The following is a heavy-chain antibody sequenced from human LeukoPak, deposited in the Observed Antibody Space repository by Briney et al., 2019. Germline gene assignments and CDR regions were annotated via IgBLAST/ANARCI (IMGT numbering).Heavy chain of an antibody. CDR2: ISSSGSTI. J-gene: IGHJ4*02. D-gene: IGHD6-19*01. V-gene: IGHV3-11*01. CDR3: ASSQQWLVAGIDY. Sequence: GGSLRLSCAASGFTFSDYYMSWIRQAPGKGLEWVSYISSSGSTIYYADSVKGRFTISRDNAKNSLYLQMNSLRAEDTAVYYCASSQQWLVAGIDYWGQGTLVTVSS. CDR1: GFTFSDYY.